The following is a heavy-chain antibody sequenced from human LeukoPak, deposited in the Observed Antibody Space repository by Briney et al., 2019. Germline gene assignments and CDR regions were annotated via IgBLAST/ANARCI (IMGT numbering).Heavy chain of an antibody. CDR1: GFTFSSYG. CDR3: AREHTPYGSGCTAAY. CDR2: ISDSSTTI. V-gene: IGHV3-48*01. D-gene: IGHD6-19*01. J-gene: IGHJ4*02. Sequence: GGSLRLSCAASGFTFSSYGMNWVRQAPGKGLVWVSFISDSSTTIYYADSVKGRLTIYRDNDKNSLYLQMNSLRAEDTAVYYCAREHTPYGSGCTAAYWGQGTLVTVSS.